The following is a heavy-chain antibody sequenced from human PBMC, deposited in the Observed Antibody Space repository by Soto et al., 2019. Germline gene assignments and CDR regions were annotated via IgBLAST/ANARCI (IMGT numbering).Heavy chain of an antibody. Sequence: SETLSLTCAVSGGSISSSNWWSWVRQPPGKGLEWIGEIYHSGSTNYNPSLKSRVTISVDKSKNQFSLKLSSVTAADTAVYYCARSGVLRYFDWLLPPYFDYWGQGTLVTVPQ. J-gene: IGHJ4*02. CDR1: GGSISSSNW. V-gene: IGHV4-4*02. D-gene: IGHD3-9*01. CDR2: IYHSGST. CDR3: ARSGVLRYFDWLLPPYFDY.